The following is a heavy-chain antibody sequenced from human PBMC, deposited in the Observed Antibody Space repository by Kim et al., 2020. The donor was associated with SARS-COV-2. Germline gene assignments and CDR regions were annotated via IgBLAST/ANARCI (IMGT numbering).Heavy chain of an antibody. CDR2: IKSKTDGGTT. V-gene: IGHV3-15*01. J-gene: IGHJ4*02. D-gene: IGHD1-1*01. CDR1: GFTFSNAW. Sequence: GGSLRLSCAASGFTFSNAWMSWVRQAPGKGLEWVVRIKSKTDGGTTDYAAPVKGRFTISRDDSKNTLYLQMNSLKTEDTAVYYCTTVPRTGTTTYWGQGTLVTVSS. CDR3: TTVPRTGTTTY.